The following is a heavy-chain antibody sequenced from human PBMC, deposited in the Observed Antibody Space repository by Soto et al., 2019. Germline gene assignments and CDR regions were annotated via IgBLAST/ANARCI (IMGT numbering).Heavy chain of an antibody. CDR1: GGSIGSYY. D-gene: IGHD3-10*01. Sequence: PSETLSLTSPVSGGSIGSYYWSWIRQPPGKGLEWIGYIYYSGSTNYNPSLKSRVTISVDTSKNQFSLKLSSVTAADTAVYYCARGYYGSGSYYNVNYYYYYMDVWGKGTTVTVSS. CDR2: IYYSGST. CDR3: ARGYYGSGSYYNVNYYYYYMDV. V-gene: IGHV4-59*01. J-gene: IGHJ6*03.